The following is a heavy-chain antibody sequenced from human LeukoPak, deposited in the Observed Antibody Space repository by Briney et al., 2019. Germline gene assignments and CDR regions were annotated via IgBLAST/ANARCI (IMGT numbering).Heavy chain of an antibody. CDR1: GFTFSSYS. CDR3: ARGGDIVATITLGAFDI. V-gene: IGHV3-21*01. J-gene: IGHJ3*02. CDR2: ISSSSSYI. Sequence: PGGSLRLSCAASGFTFSSYSMNWVRQAPGKGLEWVSSISSSSSYIYYADSVKGRFTISSDNAKNSLYLQMNSLRAEDTAVYYCARGGDIVATITLGAFDIWGQGTMVTVSS. D-gene: IGHD5-12*01.